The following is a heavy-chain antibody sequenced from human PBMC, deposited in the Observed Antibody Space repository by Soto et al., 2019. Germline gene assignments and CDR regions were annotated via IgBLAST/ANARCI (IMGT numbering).Heavy chain of an antibody. CDR2: IIPIFSTA. CDR3: ARGRFDRGDLNYYDSSGYYYRFDY. D-gene: IGHD3-22*01. Sequence: GASVKVSCKASGGTFSSYAISWVRQAPGQGLERMGGIIPIFSTANYAQKFQGRVTITADEYTSTAYMELSSLRSEDTVVYYCARGRFDRGDLNYYDSSGYYYRFDYWGQGTLVTVSS. J-gene: IGHJ4*02. V-gene: IGHV1-69*13. CDR1: GGTFSSYA.